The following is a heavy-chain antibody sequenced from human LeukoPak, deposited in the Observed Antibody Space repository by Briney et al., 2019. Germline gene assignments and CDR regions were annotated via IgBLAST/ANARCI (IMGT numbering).Heavy chain of an antibody. D-gene: IGHD1-26*01. CDR2: IYSGGST. J-gene: IGHJ6*02. CDR1: GFTVSSNY. CDR3: ASPLKLYYYYGMDV. V-gene: IGHV3-53*01. Sequence: GGSLRLSCAASGFTVSSNYMIWVRQAPGKGLEWVPLIYSGGSTYYADSVKGRFTISRDNSKNTLYLQMNSLRAEDTAMYYCASPLKLYYYYGMDVWGQGTTVTVSS.